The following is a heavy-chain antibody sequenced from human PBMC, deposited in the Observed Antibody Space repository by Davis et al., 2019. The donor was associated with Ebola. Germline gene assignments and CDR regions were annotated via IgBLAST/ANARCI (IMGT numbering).Heavy chain of an antibody. V-gene: IGHV4-59*11. CDR3: ARFGHGAY. CDR1: DASISGHY. J-gene: IGHJ4*02. Sequence: PSETLSLTCTVSDASISGHYWNWFRQPPGKGLEWIGFISGSGRTRYNPSLTSRITISPDTSKNQFSLNLSSVTAADTAVYFCARFGHGAYWGQGTLVTVSS. D-gene: IGHD3-16*01. CDR2: ISGSGRT.